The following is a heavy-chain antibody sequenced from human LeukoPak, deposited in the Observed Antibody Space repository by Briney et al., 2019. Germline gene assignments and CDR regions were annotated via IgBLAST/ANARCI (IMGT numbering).Heavy chain of an antibody. CDR1: GFRFGSHA. CDR3: ARDGQQLAPYAMDV. V-gene: IGHV3-33*01. Sequence: GGSLRLSCAASGFRFGSHAVHWVRQAPGKGLEWLAQIWYDGSNKYYVDSVKGRFTTSRDNSKNTVYLQMNSLRAEDTAVYFCARDGQQLAPYAMDVWGQGSTVTVSS. D-gene: IGHD1-1*01. J-gene: IGHJ6*02. CDR2: IWYDGSNK.